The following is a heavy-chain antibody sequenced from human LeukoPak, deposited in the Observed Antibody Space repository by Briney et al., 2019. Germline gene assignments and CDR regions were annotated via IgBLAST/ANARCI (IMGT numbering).Heavy chain of an antibody. CDR2: ISGDGGTT. V-gene: IGHV3-43*02. Sequence: GGSLRLSCAASGFTFDDYAMHWVRQAPGKGLEWVSLISGDGGTTYYTDSVWGRFTISRDNSKNSLYLQINSLRTEDTALYYCAKDRGSSGNLFVYWGQGTLVTVSS. CDR1: GFTFDDYA. D-gene: IGHD3-22*01. CDR3: AKDRGSSGNLFVY. J-gene: IGHJ4*02.